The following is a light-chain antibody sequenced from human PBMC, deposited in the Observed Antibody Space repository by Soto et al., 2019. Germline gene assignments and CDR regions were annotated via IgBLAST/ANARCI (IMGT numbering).Light chain of an antibody. V-gene: IGLV2-14*01. CDR2: EVS. J-gene: IGLJ1*01. Sequence: QSALTQPASVSGSPGQSITISCTGTSSDVGGYNYVSWYQQHPGKAPKLMIYEVSNRPSGVSNRFSGSKSGNTASLTISGLQAEDEADYYCSSYTNSSIDYVFGTGTKVTVL. CDR3: SSYTNSSIDYV. CDR1: SSDVGGYNY.